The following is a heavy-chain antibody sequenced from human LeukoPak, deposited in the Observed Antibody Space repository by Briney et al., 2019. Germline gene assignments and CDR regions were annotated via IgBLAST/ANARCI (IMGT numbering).Heavy chain of an antibody. D-gene: IGHD3-16*01. V-gene: IGHV3-21*01. CDR1: GFTFSSYS. J-gene: IGHJ4*02. CDR2: ISSSSSYI. Sequence: GGSLRLSCAASGFTFSSYSMNWVRQAPGKGLEWVSSISSSSSYIYYADSVKGRFTISRDNAKNSLYLQMNSLRAEDTAAYYCARGSAAPGLRDFDYWGQGTLVTVSS. CDR3: ARGSAAPGLRDFDY.